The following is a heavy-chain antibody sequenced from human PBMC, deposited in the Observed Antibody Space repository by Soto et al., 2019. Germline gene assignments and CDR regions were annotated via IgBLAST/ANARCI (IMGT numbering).Heavy chain of an antibody. J-gene: IGHJ4*02. CDR3: AKVQGYCDGADYFDC. V-gene: IGHV3-30*18. D-gene: IGHD4-17*01. Sequence: QVQLVESGGGVVQPGRSLRLSCAASGFTFSSYGMHWVRQAPGKGMDWVAVISYDGSNKYSADSVKGRFTISRDNSKNTRYLQMNSLRAEDTAVDYCAKVQGYCDGADYFDCWGQGTVGTVSS. CDR2: ISYDGSNK. CDR1: GFTFSSYG.